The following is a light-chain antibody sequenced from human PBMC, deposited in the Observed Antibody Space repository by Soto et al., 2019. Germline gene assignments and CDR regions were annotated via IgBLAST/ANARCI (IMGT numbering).Light chain of an antibody. CDR1: SSDVGGYNY. J-gene: IGLJ1*01. Sequence: QAVVTQPASVSGSPGQSITISCTGTSSDVGGYNYVSWYQQHPGKAPKLMIYDVSNRPSGVSNRFSGSKSGNTASLTISGLQAEDEADYYCSSYTSSNTLYVFGTGTKVTVL. V-gene: IGLV2-14*01. CDR2: DVS. CDR3: SSYTSSNTLYV.